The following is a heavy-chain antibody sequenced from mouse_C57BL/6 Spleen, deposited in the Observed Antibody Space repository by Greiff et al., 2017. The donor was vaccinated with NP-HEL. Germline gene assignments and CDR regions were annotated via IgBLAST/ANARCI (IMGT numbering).Heavy chain of an antibody. V-gene: IGHV1-59*01. CDR2: IDPSDSYT. CDR1: GYTFTSYW. CDR3: ARGFTTVVAEAY. D-gene: IGHD1-1*01. Sequence: QVQLQQPGAELVRPGTSVKLSCKASGYTFTSYWMHWVKQRPGQGLEWIGVIDPSDSYTNYNQKFKGKATLTVDTSSSTAYMQLSSLTSEDSAVYYCARGFTTVVAEAYWGQGTLVTVSA. J-gene: IGHJ3*01.